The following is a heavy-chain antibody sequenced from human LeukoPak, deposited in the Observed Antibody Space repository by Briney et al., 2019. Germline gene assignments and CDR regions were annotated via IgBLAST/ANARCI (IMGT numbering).Heavy chain of an antibody. J-gene: IGHJ4*02. CDR2: IYYSGST. D-gene: IGHD3-22*01. CDR3: ARLSGYSSGHYYSDY. V-gene: IGHV4-59*01. CDR1: GGSISSYY. Sequence: SETLSLTCTVSGGSISSYYWSWIRQPPGKGLEWIGYIYYSGSTNYNPSLKSRVTISVDTSKNQFSLRLTSVTAADTAVYYCARLSGYSSGHYYSDYWGQGTLVTVSS.